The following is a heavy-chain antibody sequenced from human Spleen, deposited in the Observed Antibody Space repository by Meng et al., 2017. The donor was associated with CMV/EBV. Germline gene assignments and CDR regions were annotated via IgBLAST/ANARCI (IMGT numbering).Heavy chain of an antibody. J-gene: IGHJ4*02. CDR2: ISGSGGST. CDR3: ARDPTHSDFWSGYYTSPDC. CDR1: FSSYA. Sequence: FSSYAMSWVRQAPGKGLEWVSAISGSGGSTYYADSVKGRFTISRDNSKNTLYLQMNSLRAEDTAVFYCARDPTHSDFWSGYYTSPDCWGQGTLVTVSS. V-gene: IGHV3-23*01. D-gene: IGHD3-3*01.